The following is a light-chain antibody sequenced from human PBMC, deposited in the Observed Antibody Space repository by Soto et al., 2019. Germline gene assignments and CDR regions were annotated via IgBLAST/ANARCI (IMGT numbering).Light chain of an antibody. CDR3: GTWDSSLSVGV. CDR1: SSNIGNNY. CDR2: ESN. J-gene: IGLJ2*01. V-gene: IGLV1-51*01. Sequence: QSVLTQAPSASAAPGQKVTISCSGSSSNIGNNYVSWYQQLPGTAPKLLIYESNKRPSGIPDRFSGSKSGTSATLGITGLQTGDEADYYCGTWDSSLSVGVFGGGTKLTVL.